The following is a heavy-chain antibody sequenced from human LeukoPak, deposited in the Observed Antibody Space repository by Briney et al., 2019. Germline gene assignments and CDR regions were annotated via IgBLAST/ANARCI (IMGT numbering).Heavy chain of an antibody. V-gene: IGHV4-38-2*02. CDR2: IYHSGST. Sequence: PSETLSLTCTVSGYSISSGYYWGWIRQPPGKGLEWIGSIYHSGSTYYNPSLKSRVTISVDTSKNQFSLKLSSVTAADTAVYYCARWSSGYSTKADYWGQGTLVTVSS. D-gene: IGHD3-22*01. CDR1: GYSISSGYY. CDR3: ARWSSGYSTKADY. J-gene: IGHJ4*02.